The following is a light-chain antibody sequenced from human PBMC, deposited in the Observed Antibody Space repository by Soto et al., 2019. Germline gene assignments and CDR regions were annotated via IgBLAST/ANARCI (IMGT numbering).Light chain of an antibody. J-gene: IGLJ1*01. CDR3: SSYTNINTRACV. CDR2: EVS. V-gene: IGLV2-14*01. Sequence: QSALTQPASVSGSPGQSITISCTGTSSDIGVYNYVSWYQQHPGKAPKLVICEVSNRPSGVSSRFSGSKSGNTASLTISGLRAEDEADYYCSSYTNINTRACVFGTGTKVTVL. CDR1: SSDIGVYNY.